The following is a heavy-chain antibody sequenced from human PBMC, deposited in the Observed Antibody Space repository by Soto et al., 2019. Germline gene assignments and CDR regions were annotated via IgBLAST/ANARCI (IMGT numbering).Heavy chain of an antibody. Sequence: GGSLRLSCAASGFTFSSYGMHWVRQAPGKGLEWVAVISYDGSNKYYADSVKGRFTISRDNSKNTLYLQMNSLRAEDTAVYYCAKGDLGLVQHWGQGTLVTVSS. D-gene: IGHD3-3*01. CDR1: GFTFSSYG. CDR3: AKGDLGLVQH. V-gene: IGHV3-30*18. CDR2: ISYDGSNK. J-gene: IGHJ1*01.